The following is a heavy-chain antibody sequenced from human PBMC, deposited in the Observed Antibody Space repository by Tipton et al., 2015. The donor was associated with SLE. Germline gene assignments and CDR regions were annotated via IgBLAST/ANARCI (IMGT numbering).Heavy chain of an antibody. J-gene: IGHJ4*02. CDR3: VGSRQGME. CDR1: GASMSSHY. D-gene: IGHD3-16*01. CDR2: INYLGNT. Sequence: TLSLTCTVSGASMSSHYWSWIRQPPGKGLEWIGYINYLGNTDYNPSLKRRVTISADTSKSQFSLTLNFVTAADTAVYFCVGSRQGMEWGQGTLVTVSS. V-gene: IGHV4-59*11.